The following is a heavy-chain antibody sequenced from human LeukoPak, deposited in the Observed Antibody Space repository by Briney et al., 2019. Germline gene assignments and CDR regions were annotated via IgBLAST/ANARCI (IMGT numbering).Heavy chain of an antibody. D-gene: IGHD3-10*01. CDR1: GGSFSSYY. Sequence: SETLSLTCAVYGGSFSSYYWSWIRQPPGKGLEWIGYIYYSGSTNYNPSLKSRVTISVDTSKNQFSLKLSSVTAADTAVYYCARAQWFGGFGAFDIWGQGTMVTVSS. CDR3: ARAQWFGGFGAFDI. CDR2: IYYSGST. V-gene: IGHV4-59*01. J-gene: IGHJ3*02.